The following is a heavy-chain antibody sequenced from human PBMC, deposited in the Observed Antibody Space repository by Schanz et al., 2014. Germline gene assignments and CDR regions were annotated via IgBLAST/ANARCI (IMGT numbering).Heavy chain of an antibody. J-gene: IGHJ6*02. V-gene: IGHV1-18*01. D-gene: IGHD3-10*01. CDR2: ISAYNGHT. CDR3: ARAKRFGDMDV. CDR1: RYTFNTYG. Sequence: QVQLVQSGAEVKEPGASVKVSCEASRYTFNTYGLNWVRQAPGQGLEWMGWISAYNGHTDYAQKLQGRVTLTTDTSTSTAYMELRNLRSDDTAVYYCARAKRFGDMDVWGQGTTVTVSS.